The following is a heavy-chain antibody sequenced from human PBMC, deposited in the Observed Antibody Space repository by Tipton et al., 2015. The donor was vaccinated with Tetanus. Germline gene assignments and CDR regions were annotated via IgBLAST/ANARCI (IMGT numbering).Heavy chain of an antibody. CDR3: ARNVYTVTNNAFDI. Sequence: TLSLTCSVSGGSVNSGTYYWSWIRQPPGKGLEWIAFIHHSGLAFSKPSLKSRVSISIDTSQNQFSLRLTSVTAADTAVYFCARNVYTVTNNAFDIWGHGTLVNVSS. CDR2: IHHSGLA. J-gene: IGHJ3*02. CDR1: GGSVNSGTYY. V-gene: IGHV4-30-4*01. D-gene: IGHD4-11*01.